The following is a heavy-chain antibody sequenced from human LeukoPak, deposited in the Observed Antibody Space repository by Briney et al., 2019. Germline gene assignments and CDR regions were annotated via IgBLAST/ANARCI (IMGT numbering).Heavy chain of an antibody. CDR3: ARVGSSWLNFDY. CDR1: GFTFSSYS. J-gene: IGHJ4*02. D-gene: IGHD6-13*01. CDR2: ISGSSGTI. Sequence: PGGSLRLSCAAPGFTFSSYSMNWVRQAPGKGLEWVSYISGSSGTISYADSVKGRFTISRDNAKNSLYLQMNSLRDEDTAIYYCARVGSSWLNFDYWGQGTLVTVSS. V-gene: IGHV3-48*02.